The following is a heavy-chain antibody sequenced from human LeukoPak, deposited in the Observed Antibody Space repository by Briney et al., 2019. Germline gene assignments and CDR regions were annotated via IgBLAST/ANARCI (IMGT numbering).Heavy chain of an antibody. V-gene: IGHV3-30*04. CDR2: ISYDGSNK. J-gene: IGHJ4*02. CDR3: AREGTDYYGSGSYYFDY. CDR1: GFTFSSYA. D-gene: IGHD3-10*01. Sequence: PGRSLRLSCAASGFTFSSYAMRWVRQAPGKGLEWVAVISYDGSNKYYADSVKGRFTISRDNSKNTLYLQMNSLRAEDTAVYYCAREGTDYYGSGSYYFDYWGQGTLVTVSS.